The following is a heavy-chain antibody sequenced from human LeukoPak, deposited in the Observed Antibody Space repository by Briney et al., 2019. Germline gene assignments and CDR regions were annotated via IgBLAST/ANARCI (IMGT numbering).Heavy chain of an antibody. J-gene: IGHJ6*03. V-gene: IGHV4-4*07. CDR2: IYTSGST. D-gene: IGHD4-23*01. CDR1: GGSISSYY. CDR3: ARSGLVTPRRYYYYYYMDV. Sequence: KPSETLSLTCTVSGGSISSYYWSWIRQPAGKGLEWIGRIYTSGSTNYNPSLKSRVTMSVDTSKNQFSLKLSSVTAADTAVYYCARSGLVTPRRYYYYYYMDVWGKGTTVTISS.